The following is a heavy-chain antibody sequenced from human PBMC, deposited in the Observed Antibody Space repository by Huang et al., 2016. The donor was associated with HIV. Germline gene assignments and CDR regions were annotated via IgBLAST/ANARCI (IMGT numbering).Heavy chain of an antibody. CDR3: AREGQNWLGKPFGALAF. D-gene: IGHD3-16*01. CDR1: GVSFSDYA. V-gene: IGHV1-69*10. Sequence: QAQLVQSGAAVMKPGSSVRVSCKASGVSFSDYAVNWVRRAPGQGLDWLGGIHPRFGLTNYAPRLQGRVTISADKSSNTVYLELTSLRSGDTAVYYCAREGQNWLGKPFGALAFWGQGTEVIVSS. CDR2: IHPRFGLT. J-gene: IGHJ4*03.